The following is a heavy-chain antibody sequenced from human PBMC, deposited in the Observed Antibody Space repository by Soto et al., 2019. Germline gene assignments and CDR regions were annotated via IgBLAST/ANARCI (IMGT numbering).Heavy chain of an antibody. V-gene: IGHV1-46*01. Sequence: ASVKVSCKASGYTFTSYYMHCVRQAPGQVLEWMGIINPSGGSTSYAQKFQGRVTMTRDTSTSTVYMELSSLRSEDTAVYYCARGVDSGSYYNNRIFDYWGQGTLVTVSS. CDR1: GYTFTSYY. CDR3: ARGVDSGSYYNNRIFDY. D-gene: IGHD1-26*01. J-gene: IGHJ4*02. CDR2: INPSGGST.